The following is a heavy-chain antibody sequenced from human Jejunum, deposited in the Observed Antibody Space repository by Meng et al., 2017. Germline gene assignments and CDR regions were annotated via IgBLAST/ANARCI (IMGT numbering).Heavy chain of an antibody. V-gene: IGHV3-7*01. D-gene: IGHD5-24*01. Sequence: GESLKISCAASGFTFSTYSMTWVRQVPGKGLEWVAQISPDGTGKYYVDSVKGRFTISRDKAENSLYLQMNNLRAEDTAKYYCARDRYRDAESWGQGTLVTVSS. CDR1: GFTFSTYS. CDR3: ARDRYRDAES. J-gene: IGHJ5*02. CDR2: ISPDGTGK.